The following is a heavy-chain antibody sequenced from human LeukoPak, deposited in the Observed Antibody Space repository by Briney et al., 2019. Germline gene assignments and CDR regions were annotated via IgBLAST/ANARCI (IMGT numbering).Heavy chain of an antibody. D-gene: IGHD2-15*01. CDR3: AREVVVVAATSGLDY. CDR2: INSDGSST. CDR1: GFTFSSYW. V-gene: IGHV3-74*01. Sequence: GGSLRLSCAASGFTFSSYWMHWVRQAPGKGLVWFSRINSDGSSTIYADSVKGRFTISRDNAKSTLYLQMNSLRAEDTSVYYCAREVVVVAATSGLDYWGQGTLVTVSS. J-gene: IGHJ4*02.